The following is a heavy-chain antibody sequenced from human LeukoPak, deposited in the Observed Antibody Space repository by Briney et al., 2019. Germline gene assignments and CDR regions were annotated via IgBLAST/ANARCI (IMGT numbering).Heavy chain of an antibody. D-gene: IGHD4-11*01. CDR3: ATHLKSVTVFDY. J-gene: IGHJ4*02. V-gene: IGHV1-24*01. CDR1: GYTLTELS. CDR2: FDPEDGET. Sequence: ASVKVSCKVSGYTLTELSMHWVRQAPGKGLEWMGGFDPEDGETIYAQKFQGRVTMTEDTSTDTAYMELSSLRSEDTDVYYCATHLKSVTVFDYWGQGTLVTVSS.